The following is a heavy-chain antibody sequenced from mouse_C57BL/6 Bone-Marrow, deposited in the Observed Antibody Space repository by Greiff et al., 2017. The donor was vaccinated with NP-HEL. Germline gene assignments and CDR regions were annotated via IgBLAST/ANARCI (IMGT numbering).Heavy chain of an antibody. CDR3: ARQGGYSKSPMDY. Sequence: EVKLVESGGGLVQPGGSLKLSCAASGFTFSDYYMYWVRQTPEKRLEWVAYISNGGGSTYYPDTVKGRFTISRDNAKKTLYLQMSRLKSEDTAMYYCARQGGYSKSPMDYWGQGTSVTVSS. D-gene: IGHD2-5*01. J-gene: IGHJ4*01. V-gene: IGHV5-12*01. CDR2: ISNGGGST. CDR1: GFTFSDYY.